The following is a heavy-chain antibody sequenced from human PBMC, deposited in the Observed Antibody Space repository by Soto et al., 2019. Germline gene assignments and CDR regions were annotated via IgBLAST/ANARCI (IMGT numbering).Heavy chain of an antibody. CDR2: IYSGGST. D-gene: IGHD2-21*01. CDR1: GFTVSSNY. CDR3: ARSGIPSPNWFDP. J-gene: IGHJ5*02. V-gene: IGHV3-53*01. Sequence: GGSRRLSWAASGFTVSSNYMSWVRQAPGKGLEWVSVIYSGGSTYYADSVKGRFTISRDNSKNTLYLQMNSLRAEDTAVYYCARSGIPSPNWFDPCGQRTPVPVSA.